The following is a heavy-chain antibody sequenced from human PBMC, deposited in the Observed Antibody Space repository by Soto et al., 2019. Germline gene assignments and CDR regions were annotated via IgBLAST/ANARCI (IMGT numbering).Heavy chain of an antibody. CDR3: ARVPKGGSSWYDS. CDR1: GYTFTGYY. D-gene: IGHD2-15*01. V-gene: IGHV1-2*04. J-gene: IGHJ5*01. CDR2: INPNSGGT. Sequence: QVQLVQSGAEVKKPGASVKVSCKASGYTFTGYYMHWVRQAPGQGLEWMGWINPNSGGTNYAQKIQGWVTMTRDTSISTAYMELSRLRSDDTAVYYCARVPKGGSSWYDSWGQGTLVTVSS.